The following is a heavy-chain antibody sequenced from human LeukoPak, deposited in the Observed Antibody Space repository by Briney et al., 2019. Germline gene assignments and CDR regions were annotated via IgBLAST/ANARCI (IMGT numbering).Heavy chain of an antibody. CDR3: ATGGGRCSSTSCYYR. CDR2: FDPEDGET. V-gene: IGHV1-24*01. Sequence: GASVKVSGKVSGYTLTELSMHWVRQAPGKGLEWMGGFDPEDGETIYAQKFQGRVTMTEDTSTDTAYMELSSLRSEDTAVYYCATGGGRCSSTSCYYRWGQGTLVTVSS. CDR1: GYTLTELS. D-gene: IGHD2-2*01. J-gene: IGHJ4*02.